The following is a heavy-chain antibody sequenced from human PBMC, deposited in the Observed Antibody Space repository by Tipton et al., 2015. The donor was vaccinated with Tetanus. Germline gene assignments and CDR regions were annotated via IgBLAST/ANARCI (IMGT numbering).Heavy chain of an antibody. D-gene: IGHD1-1*01. Sequence: TLSLTCTVSGDSITNSYWTWIRQPPGKGLEWIGYIYYSGSTYYNPSLKSRVTISVDTSKNQFSLKLYSVTAADTAVYYCARGDPTNEPLNYWGQGTLVTVSS. CDR1: GDSITNSY. V-gene: IGHV4-59*12. CDR3: ARGDPTNEPLNY. CDR2: IYYSGST. J-gene: IGHJ4*02.